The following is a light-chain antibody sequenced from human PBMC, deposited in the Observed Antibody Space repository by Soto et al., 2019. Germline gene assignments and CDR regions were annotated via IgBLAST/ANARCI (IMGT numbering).Light chain of an antibody. CDR2: AAS. CDR3: QQYYSYPHT. J-gene: IGKJ1*01. CDR1: QGISSY. Sequence: AIRMTQSPSSFSASTGDRVTITCRASQGISSYLAWYQQKPGKAPKLLTYAASTLQSGVPSRFSGSGSGTDFTLTINCLQSEDFATYYCQQYYSYPHTFGQGTKVEIK. V-gene: IGKV1-8*01.